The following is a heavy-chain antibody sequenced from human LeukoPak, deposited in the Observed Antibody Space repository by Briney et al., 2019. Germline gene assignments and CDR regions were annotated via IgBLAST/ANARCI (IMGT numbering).Heavy chain of an antibody. D-gene: IGHD3-22*01. V-gene: IGHV1-69*13. CDR2: IIPIFGTA. Sequence: ASVKVSCKASGGTCSSYAISWVRQAPGHGLEWMGGIIPIFGTANYAQKFQGRVTITADESTSTAYMELSSLRSEDTAVYYCARDREYYDSSGYYGTTFDYWGQGTLVTVSS. CDR1: GGTCSSYA. CDR3: ARDREYYDSSGYYGTTFDY. J-gene: IGHJ4*02.